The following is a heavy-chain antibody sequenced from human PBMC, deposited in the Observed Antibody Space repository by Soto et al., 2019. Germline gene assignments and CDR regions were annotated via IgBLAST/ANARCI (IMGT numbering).Heavy chain of an antibody. CDR1: GYTFTSYA. CDR3: ARVSDYYDSSGYSDY. D-gene: IGHD3-22*01. J-gene: IGHJ4*02. CDR2: SNAGNGNT. V-gene: IGHV1-3*01. Sequence: GASVKVSCKASGYTFTSYAMHWVRQAPGQRLEWMGWSNAGNGNTKYSQKFQGRVTITRDTSASTAYMELSSLRSEDTAVYYCARVSDYYDSSGYSDYWGQGTLATV.